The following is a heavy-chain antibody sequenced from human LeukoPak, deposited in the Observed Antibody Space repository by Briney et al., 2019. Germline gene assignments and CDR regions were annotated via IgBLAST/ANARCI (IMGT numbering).Heavy chain of an antibody. CDR1: GGSISSSSYY. D-gene: IGHD3-10*01. J-gene: IGHJ4*02. Sequence: PSETLSLTCTVSGGSISSSSYYWGWIRQPPGKGLEWIGSIYHSGSTYYNPSLKSRATISVDTSKNQFSLKLSSVTAADTAVYYCARVTHYYGSGYYPYWGQGTLVTVSS. CDR3: ARVTHYYGSGYYPY. CDR2: IYHSGST. V-gene: IGHV4-39*07.